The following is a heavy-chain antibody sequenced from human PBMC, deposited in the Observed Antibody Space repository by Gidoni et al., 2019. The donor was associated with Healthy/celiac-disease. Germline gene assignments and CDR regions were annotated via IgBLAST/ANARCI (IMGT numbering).Heavy chain of an antibody. J-gene: IGHJ3*02. CDR3: ARDHVTRYVGI. D-gene: IGHD3-9*01. CDR2: IKQDGSEK. CDR1: GFTFSNFW. V-gene: IGHV3-7*01. Sequence: EEQLVESGGGLVQPGGSLRLSCAASGFTFSNFWMNWVRQTPGKGLGWVAFIKQDGSEKYYGDSVKGRFTISRDNARNSLYLQMNSLRAEDTAMYYCARDHVTRYVGIWGQGTMVTVAS.